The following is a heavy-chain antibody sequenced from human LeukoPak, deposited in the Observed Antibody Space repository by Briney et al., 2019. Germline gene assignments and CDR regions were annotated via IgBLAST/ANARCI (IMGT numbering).Heavy chain of an antibody. CDR1: GFTFSSYA. V-gene: IGHV3-64*01. CDR3: AKRGSGWWNFDY. D-gene: IGHD6-19*01. Sequence: GGSLRLSCAASGFTFSSYAMHWVRQAPGKGLEYVSAISSNGGSTYYANSVKGRFTISRDNSKNTLYLQMGSLRAEDMDVYYCAKRGSGWWNFDYWGQGTPVTVSS. J-gene: IGHJ4*02. CDR2: ISSNGGST.